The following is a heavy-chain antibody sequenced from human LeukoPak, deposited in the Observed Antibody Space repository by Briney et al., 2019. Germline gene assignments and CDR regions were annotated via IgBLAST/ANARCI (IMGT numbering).Heavy chain of an antibody. CDR2: ISSGGSTI. V-gene: IGHV3-48*03. Sequence: GGSLRLSCAASGFTFSSYEMNWVRQAPGKGLEWVSYISSGGSTIYYADSVKGRFTISRDNSKNTLYLQMNSLRAEDTAVYYCAKVQTTVTTVLSWGQGTMVTVSS. CDR1: GFTFSSYE. CDR3: AKVQTTVTTVLS. J-gene: IGHJ3*01. D-gene: IGHD4-17*01.